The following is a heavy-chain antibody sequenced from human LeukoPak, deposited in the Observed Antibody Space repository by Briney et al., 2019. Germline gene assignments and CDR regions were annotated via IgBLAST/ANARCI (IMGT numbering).Heavy chain of an antibody. CDR2: INHIGTT. Sequence: PSETLSLTCAVYGGSFSDYYWTWIRQPPGKGLEWIGEINHIGTTKFNPSLKSRITISVDTSKNQFSLKLSSVTAADTAVYYCARGDWLSGYYYLLDYWGQGALVTVSS. D-gene: IGHD3-22*01. J-gene: IGHJ4*02. CDR1: GGSFSDYY. V-gene: IGHV4-34*01. CDR3: ARGDWLSGYYYLLDY.